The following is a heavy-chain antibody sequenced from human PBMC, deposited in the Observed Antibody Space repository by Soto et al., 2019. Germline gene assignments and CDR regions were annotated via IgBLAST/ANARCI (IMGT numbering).Heavy chain of an antibody. CDR2: IIPIFGTA. CDR3: ARDYGYYYGSGSYYMHGFDY. D-gene: IGHD3-10*01. Sequence: GASVKVSCKASGGTFSSYAISWVRQAPGQGLEWMGGIIPIFGTANYAQKFQGRVTITADESTSTAYMELSSLRSEDTAVYYCARDYGYYYGSGSYYMHGFDYWGQGTLVTVPS. CDR1: GGTFSSYA. V-gene: IGHV1-69*13. J-gene: IGHJ4*02.